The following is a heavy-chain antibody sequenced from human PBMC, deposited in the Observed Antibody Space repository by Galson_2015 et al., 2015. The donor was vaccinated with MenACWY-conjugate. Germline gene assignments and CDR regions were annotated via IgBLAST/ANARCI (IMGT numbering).Heavy chain of an antibody. CDR1: GFIFSSYA. Sequence: SLRLSCAASGFIFSSYAMSWVRQAPGKGLEWVSAMSGSGGSRNYADSVKGRFTISRDNSKNTLYLQMNSVRAEDTAVYYCAKTYCSRTNCREPNWYFDLWGRGTLVTVSS. CDR3: AKTYCSRTNCREPNWYFDL. CDR2: MSGSGGSR. J-gene: IGHJ2*01. V-gene: IGHV3-23*01. D-gene: IGHD2-2*01.